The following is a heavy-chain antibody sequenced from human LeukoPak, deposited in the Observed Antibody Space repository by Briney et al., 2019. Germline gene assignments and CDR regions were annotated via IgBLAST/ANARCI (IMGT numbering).Heavy chain of an antibody. Sequence: SETLSLTCAVYGGSFSGYYWSWIRQPPGKGLEWIGSFYYSRSTYYNPSLKSRVTISVDTSKNQFSLKLSSVTAADTAVYYCARRYSGSYREFDYWGQGTLVTVSS. J-gene: IGHJ4*02. CDR2: FYYSRST. V-gene: IGHV4-34*01. CDR1: GGSFSGYY. CDR3: ARRYSGSYREFDY. D-gene: IGHD1-26*01.